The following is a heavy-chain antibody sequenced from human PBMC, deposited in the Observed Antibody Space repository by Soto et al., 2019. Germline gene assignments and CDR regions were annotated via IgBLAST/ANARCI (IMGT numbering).Heavy chain of an antibody. CDR2: ISSSSSTI. CDR1: GFTFSSYS. D-gene: IGHD3-22*01. Sequence: EVQLVESGGGLVQPGGSLRLSCAASGFTFSSYSMNWVRQAPGKGLEWVSYISSSSSTIYYADSVKGRFTISRDNAKNSLYLQMNSLRDEDTAVYYCARDLSNYYDSSGYYFDYWGQGTLVTVSS. CDR3: ARDLSNYYDSSGYYFDY. V-gene: IGHV3-48*02. J-gene: IGHJ4*02.